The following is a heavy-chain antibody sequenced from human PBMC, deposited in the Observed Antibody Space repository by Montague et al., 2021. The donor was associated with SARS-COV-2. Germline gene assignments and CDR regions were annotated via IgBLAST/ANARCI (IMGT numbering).Heavy chain of an antibody. D-gene: IGHD3-9*01. Sequence: SETLSLTCTVSGGSISSSSYYRGWIRQPPGKGLEWIGSIYYSGXTXYXXXXKXRVTISVDTSKNQFSLKLSSVTAADTAVYYCARHGSSGYFDWLGDWGQGTLVTVSS. CDR3: ARHGSSGYFDWLGD. CDR2: IYYSGXT. CDR1: GGSISSSSYY. V-gene: IGHV4-39*01. J-gene: IGHJ4*02.